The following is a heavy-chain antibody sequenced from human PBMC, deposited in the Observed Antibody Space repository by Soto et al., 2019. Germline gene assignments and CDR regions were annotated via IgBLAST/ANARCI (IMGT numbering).Heavy chain of an antibody. CDR2: IYYSGST. D-gene: IGHD5-18*01. CDR3: ARAGGCSYGNFFDY. J-gene: IGHJ4*02. CDR1: GGSVSSGSYY. V-gene: IGHV4-61*01. Sequence: SETLSLTCTVSGGSVSSGSYYWSWIRQPPGKGLEWIGYIYYSGSTNYNPSLKSRVTISVDTSKNQFSLKLSSVTAADTAVYYCARAGGCSYGNFFDYWGQGTLVTVSS.